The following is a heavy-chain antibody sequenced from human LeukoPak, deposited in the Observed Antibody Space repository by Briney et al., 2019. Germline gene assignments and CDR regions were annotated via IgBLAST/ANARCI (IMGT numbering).Heavy chain of an antibody. J-gene: IGHJ3*02. V-gene: IGHV4-30-2*01. CDR1: GGSISSGGYY. Sequence: PSQTLSLTCTVSGGSISSGGYYWSWIRQPPGKGLEWIGYIYHSGSTYYNPSLKSRVTISVDRSKNQFSLKLSSVTAADTAVYYCARIDIVVVPAAISYAFDIWGQGTMVTVSS. D-gene: IGHD2-2*01. CDR3: ARIDIVVVPAAISYAFDI. CDR2: IYHSGST.